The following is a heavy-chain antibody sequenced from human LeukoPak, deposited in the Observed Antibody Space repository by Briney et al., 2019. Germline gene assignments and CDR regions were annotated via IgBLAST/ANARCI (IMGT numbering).Heavy chain of an antibody. CDR3: ARKYDFWSGGAFDI. CDR2: ISSSSSYI. V-gene: IGHV3-21*01. D-gene: IGHD3-3*01. J-gene: IGHJ3*02. CDR1: GFTFSSYS. Sequence: GGSLRLSCAASGFTFSSYSMNWVRQAPGKGLEWVSSISSSSSYIYYADSVKGRFTISRDNTKNSLYLQMNSLRAEDTAVYYCARKYDFWSGGAFDIWGQGTMVTVSS.